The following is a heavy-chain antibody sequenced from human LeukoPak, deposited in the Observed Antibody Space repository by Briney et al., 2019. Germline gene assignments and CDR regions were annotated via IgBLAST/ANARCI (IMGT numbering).Heavy chain of an antibody. CDR3: ARYGVGATSMDY. J-gene: IGHJ4*02. CDR2: ISSSSTI. D-gene: IGHD1-26*01. CDR1: GFTFSSYS. V-gene: IGHV3-48*01. Sequence: PGGSLRLSCAASGFTFSSYSMNGVRQAPGKGLEWVSYISSSSTIYYADSVKGRFTISRDNAKNSLYLQMNSLRAEDTAVYYCARYGVGATSMDYWGQGTLVTVSS.